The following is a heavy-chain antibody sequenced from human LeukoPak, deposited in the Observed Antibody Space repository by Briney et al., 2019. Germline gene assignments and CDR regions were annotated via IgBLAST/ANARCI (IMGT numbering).Heavy chain of an antibody. J-gene: IGHJ4*02. D-gene: IGHD2-15*01. CDR2: IYYSGST. CDR1: GGSISSSSYY. CDR3: ARPLGYCSGGSCYDEY. Sequence: SETLSLTCTVSGGSISSSSYYWGWIRQPPGKGLEWIGSIYYSGSTYYNPSLKSRVTISVDTSKNQFSLKLSSVTAADTAAYYCARPLGYCSGGSCYDEYWGQGTLVTVSS. V-gene: IGHV4-39*01.